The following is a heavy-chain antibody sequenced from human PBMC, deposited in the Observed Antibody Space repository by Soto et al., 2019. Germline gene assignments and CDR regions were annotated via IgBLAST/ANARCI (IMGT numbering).Heavy chain of an antibody. V-gene: IGHV3-30*18. CDR3: AKDRRIAGYGMDA. CDR1: GFTFSSYG. Sequence: GGSLRLSCAASGFTFSSYGMHWVRQAPGKGLEWVAVISYDGSNKYYADSVKGRFTISRDNSKNTLYLQMNSLRAEDTAVYYCAKDRRIAGYGMDAWGQGTTVTVSS. J-gene: IGHJ6*02. D-gene: IGHD6-13*01. CDR2: ISYDGSNK.